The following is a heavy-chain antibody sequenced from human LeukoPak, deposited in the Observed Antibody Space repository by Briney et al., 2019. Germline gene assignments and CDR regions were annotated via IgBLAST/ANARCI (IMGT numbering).Heavy chain of an antibody. D-gene: IGHD4-17*01. CDR2: IIPIFGKA. CDR3: AREDGDYGYYFDY. CDR1: GGTFSSYA. V-gene: IGHV1-69*04. Sequence: SVKVSCKASGGTFSSYAISWVRQAPGQGLEWMGRIIPIFGKANYAQKFQGRVTITADKSTSTAYMELSSLRSEDTAVYYCAREDGDYGYYFDYWGQGTLVTVSS. J-gene: IGHJ4*02.